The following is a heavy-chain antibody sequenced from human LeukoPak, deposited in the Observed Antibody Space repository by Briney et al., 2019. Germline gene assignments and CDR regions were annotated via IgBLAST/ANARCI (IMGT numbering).Heavy chain of an antibody. D-gene: IGHD5-12*01. J-gene: IGHJ4*02. CDR3: AKDARSRRSGYSGYADY. Sequence: PGGSLRLSCAASGFTFSSYAMSWVRQAPGKGLEWVSAISGSGGSTYYADSVKGRFTISRDNSKNTLYLKMNSLRAEDTAVYYCAKDARSRRSGYSGYADYWGQGTLVTVSS. CDR1: GFTFSSYA. V-gene: IGHV3-23*01. CDR2: ISGSGGST.